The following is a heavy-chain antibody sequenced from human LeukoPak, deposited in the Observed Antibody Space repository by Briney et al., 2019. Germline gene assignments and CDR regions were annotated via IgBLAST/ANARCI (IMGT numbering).Heavy chain of an antibody. Sequence: GRSLRLSCTGPGFTFGDYAMSWVRQAPGKGLEWVGFIRSKAYGGTIEYAASVKDRFTISRDDSKSIAYLQMNSLKTEDTGVYYCARRGTIAAADYWGQGTLVTVSS. CDR3: ARRGTIAAADY. V-gene: IGHV3-49*04. CDR1: GFTFGDYA. D-gene: IGHD6-6*01. CDR2: IRSKAYGGTI. J-gene: IGHJ4*02.